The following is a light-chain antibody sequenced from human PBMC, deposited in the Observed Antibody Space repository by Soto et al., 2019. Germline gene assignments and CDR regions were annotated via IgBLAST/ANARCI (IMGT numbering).Light chain of an antibody. Sequence: DIQLTQSPSTLSASIGDRVTITCRASESVNSWLAWYQQKPGKAPKFLIYKVSSLQSGVPSRFSGSGSGTEFTLTISSLEPEDLAVYYCQQYGTSHRTFGQGTKVDIK. CDR2: KVS. CDR3: QQYGTSHRT. CDR1: ESVNSW. V-gene: IGKV1-5*03. J-gene: IGKJ1*01.